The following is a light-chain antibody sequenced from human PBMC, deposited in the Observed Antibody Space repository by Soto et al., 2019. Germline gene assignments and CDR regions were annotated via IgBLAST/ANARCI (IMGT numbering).Light chain of an antibody. Sequence: DIVMTQSPLSLPVTPGEPASISCRSSRNLMHSNGYNYLDWYLQKPGQSPQLLIYLGSNRASGVPDRFRGSGSGTDFILRINRVEAEDVGVYYCMQTLQTPTFGQGTKVDNK. CDR3: MQTLQTPT. J-gene: IGKJ1*01. CDR1: RNLMHSNGYNY. V-gene: IGKV2-28*01. CDR2: LGS.